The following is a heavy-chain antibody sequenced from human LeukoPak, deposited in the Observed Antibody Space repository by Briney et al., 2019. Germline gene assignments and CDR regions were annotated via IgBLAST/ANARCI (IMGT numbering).Heavy chain of an antibody. Sequence: ASVKVSFKASGYTFTRYYMHWVRQAPGQGPEWMGIINPSGGATSYAQKFQGRVTMTRDTSTSTVHMELSSLRSEDTAVYYCARGYYSDSSGYYSRFDYWGQGTLVTVSS. CDR3: ARGYYSDSSGYYSRFDY. V-gene: IGHV1-46*01. CDR1: GYTFTRYY. CDR2: INPSGGAT. D-gene: IGHD3-22*01. J-gene: IGHJ4*02.